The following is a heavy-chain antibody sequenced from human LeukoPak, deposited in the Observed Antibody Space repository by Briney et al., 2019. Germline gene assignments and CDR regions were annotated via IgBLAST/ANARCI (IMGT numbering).Heavy chain of an antibody. V-gene: IGHV6-1*01. CDR3: TREDRDTFDI. CDR1: GDSVSNNIAA. Sequence: SQSLSLTCAISGDSVSNNIAAWTWIRQSPSRGLEWLGRTYYRSKWYNDYAVSVRGRITVNPDISKNQFSLQLNSVTPEDTAVYYCTREDRDTFDIWGQGTVVTVSS. J-gene: IGHJ3*02. CDR2: TYYRSKWYN.